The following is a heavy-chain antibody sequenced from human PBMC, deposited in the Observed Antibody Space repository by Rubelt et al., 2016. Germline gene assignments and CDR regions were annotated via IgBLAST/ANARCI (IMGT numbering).Heavy chain of an antibody. CDR3: ARGVTAPRGMDV. V-gene: IGHV4-4*02. D-gene: IGHD5-18*01. CDR1: GGSISSSNW. CDR2: INHSGST. J-gene: IGHJ6*02. Sequence: QVQLQESGPGLVKPSGTLSLTCAVSGGSISSSNWWSWVRQPPGKGLEWIGEINHSGSTNYNWSLKSRVTISLDTSKNQFSLKLSSVTAADTAVYYCARGVTAPRGMDVWGQGTTVTVSS.